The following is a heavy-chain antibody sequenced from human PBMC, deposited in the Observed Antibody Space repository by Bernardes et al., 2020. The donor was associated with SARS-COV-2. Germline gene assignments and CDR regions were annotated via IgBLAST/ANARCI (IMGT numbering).Heavy chain of an antibody. CDR3: ARVPDDSSGSAP. Sequence: GGSLRLCCAASVFTFSSYGMHWVRQAPGKGLECVAVISYDGSNKYYADSVKGRFTISRDNSKNTLYLQMNSLRAEDTAVYYCARVPDDSSGSAPWGQGTLVTVSS. CDR1: VFTFSSYG. V-gene: IGHV3-30*03. J-gene: IGHJ5*02. CDR2: ISYDGSNK. D-gene: IGHD3-22*01.